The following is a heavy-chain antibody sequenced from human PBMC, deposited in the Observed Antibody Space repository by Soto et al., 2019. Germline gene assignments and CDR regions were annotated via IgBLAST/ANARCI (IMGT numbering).Heavy chain of an antibody. CDR3: ASTYSSSSPYYYGMDV. Sequence: SVKVSCKASGGTFSSYAISWVRQAPGQGLEWMGGIIPIFGTANYAQKFQGQVTISADKSISTAYLQWSSLKASDTAMYYCASTYSSSSPYYYGMDVWGQGTTVTVSS. CDR1: GGTFSSYA. CDR2: IIPIFGTA. J-gene: IGHJ6*02. V-gene: IGHV1-69*06. D-gene: IGHD6-6*01.